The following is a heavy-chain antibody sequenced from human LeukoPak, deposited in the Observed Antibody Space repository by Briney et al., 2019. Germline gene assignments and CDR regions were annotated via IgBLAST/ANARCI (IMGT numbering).Heavy chain of an antibody. CDR3: ARDYYDSSGYFDGLNY. Sequence: GGSLRLSCAASGFTFSSYWMHWVRQAPGKGLVWVSRINSDGSSTSYADSVKGRFTISRDNAKNTLYLQMNSLRAEDTAVYYCARDYYDSSGYFDGLNYWGQGTLVTVFS. CDR2: INSDGSST. CDR1: GFTFSSYW. V-gene: IGHV3-74*01. D-gene: IGHD3-22*01. J-gene: IGHJ4*02.